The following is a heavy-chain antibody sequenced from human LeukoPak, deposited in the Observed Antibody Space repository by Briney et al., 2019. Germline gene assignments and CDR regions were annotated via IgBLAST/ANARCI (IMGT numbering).Heavy chain of an antibody. CDR1: GGTFSSYA. Sequence: SVKVSCTASGGTFSSYAISWVRQAPGQGLEWMGRIIPILGIANYAQKFQGRVTITADESTFTAYMELRNLKSDDTAVYYCARGRCTGGSCSSTDTFDIWGQGTMVTVSS. J-gene: IGHJ3*02. D-gene: IGHD2-15*01. CDR3: ARGRCTGGSCSSTDTFDI. CDR2: IIPILGIA. V-gene: IGHV1-69*04.